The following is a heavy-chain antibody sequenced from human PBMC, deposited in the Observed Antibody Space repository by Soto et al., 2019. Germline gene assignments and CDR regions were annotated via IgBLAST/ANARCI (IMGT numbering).Heavy chain of an antibody. CDR1: GGSISSYY. CDR2: IYYSGST. J-gene: IGHJ2*01. CDR3: ARDNPVAGGFWYFDL. V-gene: IGHV4-59*01. Sequence: QVQLQESGPGLVKPSETLSLTCTVSGGSISSYYWSWIRQPPGKGLEWIGYIYYSGSTNYNPSLNIRVTISVDTSKNQFSLKLSSVTAADTAVYYCARDNPVAGGFWYFDLWGRGTLVTVSS. D-gene: IGHD6-19*01.